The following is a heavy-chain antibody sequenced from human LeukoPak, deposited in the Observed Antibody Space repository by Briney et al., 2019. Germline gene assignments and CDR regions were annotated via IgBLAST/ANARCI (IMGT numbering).Heavy chain of an antibody. V-gene: IGHV3-20*04. CDR2: INWNGGST. Sequence: GGSLRLSCAASGFTFSNAWMSWVRQAPGKGLEWVSGINWNGGSTGYADSVKGRFTISRDNAKNSLYLQMNSLRAEDTALYFCARMKYSGYHRGAFDIWGQGTMVTVSS. D-gene: IGHD5-12*01. CDR1: GFTFSNAW. J-gene: IGHJ3*02. CDR3: ARMKYSGYHRGAFDI.